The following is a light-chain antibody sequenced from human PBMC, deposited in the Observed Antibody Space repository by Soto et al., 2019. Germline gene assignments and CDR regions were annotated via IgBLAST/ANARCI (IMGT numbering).Light chain of an antibody. J-gene: IGKJ5*01. Sequence: EIVLTQSPGTLSFSPGERASLSCRASQSVSSNNLAWYQQKLGRAPRLLISGASRRATGIPDRFSGSGSGTDFTLTITSLEPEDFAVYYCQQYGTSPRTFGQGTRLEI. CDR2: GAS. CDR1: QSVSSNN. V-gene: IGKV3-20*01. CDR3: QQYGTSPRT.